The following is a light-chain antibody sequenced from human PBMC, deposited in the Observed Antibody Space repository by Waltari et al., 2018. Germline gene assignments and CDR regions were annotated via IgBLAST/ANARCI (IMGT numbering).Light chain of an antibody. CDR2: KAS. CDR3: QQYNTDSPWT. CDR1: QSIDTW. J-gene: IGKJ1*01. Sequence: DIQMTQSPSSLSASLGDRVTITCRASQSIDTWLAWYKHKPGKDPKVLIYKASYLESGVASRFRGSGSGTEFTLAITSLQPHDFATDYCQQYNTDSPWTFGQGTKVEVK. V-gene: IGKV1-5*03.